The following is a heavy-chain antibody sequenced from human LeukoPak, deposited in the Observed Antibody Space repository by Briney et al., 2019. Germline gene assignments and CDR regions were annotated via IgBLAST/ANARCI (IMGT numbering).Heavy chain of an antibody. V-gene: IGHV4-34*01. D-gene: IGHD5-18*01. Sequence: PSETLSLTCAVYGGSFSGYYWSWIRQPPGKGLDWIGEINHSGSTNYNPSLKSRVTISVDTSKNQFSLKLSSVTAADTAVYYCARDSYLDAFDIWGQGTMVTVSS. J-gene: IGHJ3*02. CDR3: ARDSYLDAFDI. CDR2: INHSGST. CDR1: GGSFSGYY.